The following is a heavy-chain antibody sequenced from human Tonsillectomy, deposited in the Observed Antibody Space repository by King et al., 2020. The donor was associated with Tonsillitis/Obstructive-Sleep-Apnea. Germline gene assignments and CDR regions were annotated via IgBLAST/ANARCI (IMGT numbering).Heavy chain of an antibody. D-gene: IGHD2-2*01. Sequence: VQLQESGPGLVKPSQTLSLTCTVSGGSISSGGYYWSWIRQHPGKGLEWIGYIYYSGSTYYNPSLKSRVTISVDTSKNQFSLKLSSVTAADTAVYYCARDRYCSSTSCSGSVAYYGMDVWGQGTTVTVSS. CDR1: GGSISSGGYY. V-gene: IGHV4-31*03. J-gene: IGHJ6*02. CDR2: IYYSGST. CDR3: ARDRYCSSTSCSGSVAYYGMDV.